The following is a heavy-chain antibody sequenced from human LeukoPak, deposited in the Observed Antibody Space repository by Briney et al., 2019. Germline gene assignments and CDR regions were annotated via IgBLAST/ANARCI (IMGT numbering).Heavy chain of an antibody. V-gene: IGHV5-51*01. CDR1: GYSFTSYW. Sequence: GESLKISCKGSGYSFTSYWIGWVRQMPGKGLEWMGIIYPGDSDTRYSPSFQGQVTISADKSISTAYLQWSSLKASDTAMYYCARLEAVVVVPAATDAFDIWGQGTMVTVSS. J-gene: IGHJ3*02. D-gene: IGHD2-2*01. CDR3: ARLEAVVVVPAATDAFDI. CDR2: IYPGDSDT.